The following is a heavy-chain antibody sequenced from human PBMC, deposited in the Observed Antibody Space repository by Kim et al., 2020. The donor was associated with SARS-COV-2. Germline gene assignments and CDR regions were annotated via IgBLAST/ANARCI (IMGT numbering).Heavy chain of an antibody. Sequence: GGSLRLSCAASGFTFSTYRMHWVRQAPGKGLEWVSYISTSSSTIYYADSVKGRFTISRDNAKNSLYLQMNSLRAEDTAVYYCARGSSSAYYYVDYWGQGT. CDR3: ARGSSSAYYYVDY. J-gene: IGHJ4*02. CDR1: GFTFSTYR. CDR2: ISTSSSTI. D-gene: IGHD3-22*01. V-gene: IGHV3-48*01.